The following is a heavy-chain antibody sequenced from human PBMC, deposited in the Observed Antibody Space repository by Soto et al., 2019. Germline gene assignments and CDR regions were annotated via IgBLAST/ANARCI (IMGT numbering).Heavy chain of an antibody. J-gene: IGHJ4*02. CDR1: GGTFSSYT. D-gene: IGHD3-10*01. CDR2: IIPILGIA. Sequence: QVQLVQSGAEVKKPGSSVKVSCKASGGTFSSYTISWVRQAPGQGLEWMGRIIPILGIANYAQKFQGRVTITADKSTSTAYMELSSLRSEDTAVYYCARDLRDYYGSGSYADYWGQGTLVTVSS. CDR3: ARDLRDYYGSGSYADY. V-gene: IGHV1-69*08.